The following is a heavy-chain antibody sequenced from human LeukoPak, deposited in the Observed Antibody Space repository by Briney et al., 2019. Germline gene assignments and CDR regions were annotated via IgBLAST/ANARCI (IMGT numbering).Heavy chain of an antibody. V-gene: IGHV3-74*01. D-gene: IGHD2-15*01. J-gene: IGHJ1*01. CDR1: GFTLSTYW. Sequence: GGSLRLSCAASGFTLSTYWMHWVRQAPGKGLVWVSRINSDGTTTTYADSVKGRFTISRDNAKNTLYLQMNSLRAEDTAVYYCAKSTYCNGGSCYHFQHWGQGTLVTVPS. CDR3: AKSTYCNGGSCYHFQH. CDR2: INSDGTTT.